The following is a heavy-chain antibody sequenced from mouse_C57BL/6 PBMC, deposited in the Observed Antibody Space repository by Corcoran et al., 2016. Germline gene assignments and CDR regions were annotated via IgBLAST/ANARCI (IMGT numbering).Heavy chain of an antibody. J-gene: IGHJ1*03. CDR1: GYTFTSYW. V-gene: IGHV1-55*01. CDR3: ARKLYENWYCDV. D-gene: IGHD2-12*01. Sequence: QVQLQQPGAELVKPGASVKMSCKASGYTFTSYWITWVKQRPGQGLEWIGDIYPGSGSTNYNEKFKSKATLTVDTSSSTAYMQLSSLTSEDSAVYYCARKLYENWYCDVWGTGTTVTVSS. CDR2: IYPGSGST.